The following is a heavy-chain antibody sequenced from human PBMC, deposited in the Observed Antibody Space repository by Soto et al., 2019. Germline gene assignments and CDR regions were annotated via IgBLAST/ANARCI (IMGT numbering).Heavy chain of an antibody. J-gene: IGHJ4*02. D-gene: IGHD1-1*01. CDR3: ARDLRYPDDY. Sequence: HPGGSLRLSCAASGFTFSSYAMHWVRQAPGKGLEWVAVISYDGSNKYYADSVKGRFTISRDNAKNSLYLQMNSLRAEDTAVYYCARDLRYPDDYWGQGTLVTVSS. V-gene: IGHV3-30-3*01. CDR2: ISYDGSNK. CDR1: GFTFSSYA.